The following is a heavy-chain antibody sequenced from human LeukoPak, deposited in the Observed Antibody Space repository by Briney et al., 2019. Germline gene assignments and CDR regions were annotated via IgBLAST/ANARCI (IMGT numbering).Heavy chain of an antibody. J-gene: IGHJ4*02. CDR2: IYYSGSI. CDR3: ARGNRKGKTAAGIVD. V-gene: IGHV4-39*01. CDR1: GGSISNSNYY. Sequence: PSETLFLTCTVSGGSISNSNYYWGWIRQPPGKGLERIGNIYYSGSIYYNPSLKSRVTISVDTSKNQFSLGLSSVTAADTAVYYCARGNRKGKTAAGIVDWGQGTLVTVSS. D-gene: IGHD6-13*01.